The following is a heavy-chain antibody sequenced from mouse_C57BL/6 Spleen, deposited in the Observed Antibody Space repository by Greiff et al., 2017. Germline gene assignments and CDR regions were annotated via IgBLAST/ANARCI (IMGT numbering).Heavy chain of an antibody. CDR2: IDPSDGST. J-gene: IGHJ1*03. V-gene: IGHV1-85*01. CDR1: GYTFTSYD. Sequence: QVQLQQSGPELVKPGASVKLSCKASGYTFTSYDINWVKQRPGQGLEWIGWIDPSDGSTKYNEKFKGKATFTVDTSSSTAYMELHSLTSEDSAVYFCATGTWYFDVWGTGTTVTVSS. D-gene: IGHD4-1*01. CDR3: ATGTWYFDV.